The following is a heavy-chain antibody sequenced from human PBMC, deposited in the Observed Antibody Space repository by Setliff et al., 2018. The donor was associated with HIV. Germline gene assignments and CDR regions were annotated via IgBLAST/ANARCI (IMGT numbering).Heavy chain of an antibody. CDR1: GLIFNNFG. CDR3: ARTQYTTTWPGNY. CDR2: ISLYNEYK. D-gene: IGHD1-1*01. J-gene: IGHJ4*02. V-gene: IGHV1-18*04. Sequence: ASVKVSCKTSGLIFNNFGVTWVRQAPGQGLEWVAWISLYNEYKYYAPHFLGRVTMSTDTSTSTVDLELRGLRADDTAIYYCARTQYTTTWPGNYWGQGTLVTVSS.